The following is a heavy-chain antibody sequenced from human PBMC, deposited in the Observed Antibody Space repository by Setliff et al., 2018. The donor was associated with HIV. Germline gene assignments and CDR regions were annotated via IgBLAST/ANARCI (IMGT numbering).Heavy chain of an antibody. CDR1: GGSASNSRYY. V-gene: IGHV4-39*01. CDR3: ARRGYSGYDWADYFDY. D-gene: IGHD5-12*01. Sequence: SETLSLTCTVSGGSASNSRYYWAWIRQPPGKGLEYIGQIFHDGTVTYKPSLESRVTILMDILKNQISLNVTSVTAADTAVYYCARRGYSGYDWADYFDYWGQGTLVTVSS. CDR2: IFHDGTV. J-gene: IGHJ4*02.